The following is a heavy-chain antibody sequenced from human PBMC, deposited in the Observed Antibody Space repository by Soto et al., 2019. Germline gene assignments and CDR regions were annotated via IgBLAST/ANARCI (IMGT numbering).Heavy chain of an antibody. Sequence: PGGSLRLSCAASGFTFDNYAMSWVRQAPGKGLEWVSGISGSGISTYCADSVKGRFTISRDNSKNTLYLQMNSLRAEDTAVYYCAKRPNYYDHSGSQTWAFDYWGQGTLVTVSS. J-gene: IGHJ4*02. CDR1: GFTFDNYA. V-gene: IGHV3-23*01. CDR3: AKRPNYYDHSGSQTWAFDY. CDR2: ISGSGIST. D-gene: IGHD3-22*01.